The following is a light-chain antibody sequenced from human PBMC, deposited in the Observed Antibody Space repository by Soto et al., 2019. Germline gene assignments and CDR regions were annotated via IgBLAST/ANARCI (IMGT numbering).Light chain of an antibody. J-gene: IGKJ5*01. V-gene: IGKV1-12*01. CDR3: QQSSSCPLT. Sequence: DIPMTPSPAPVSASVGDIVTITCRASQGISSWLAWYQQKPGKAPKLLIYAASSLQSGVPSRFSGSASGTYFTLTISSLQPEDFATYYCQQSSSCPLTVGQGTRLEIK. CDR2: AAS. CDR1: QGISSW.